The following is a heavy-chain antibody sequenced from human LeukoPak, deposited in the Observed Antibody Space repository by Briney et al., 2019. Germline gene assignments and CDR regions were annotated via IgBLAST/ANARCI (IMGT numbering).Heavy chain of an antibody. CDR2: ISTSGST. CDR1: GGYISRYY. V-gene: IGHV4-4*07. D-gene: IGHD3-10*01. Sequence: SETLSLTCSVSGGYISRYYWSWIGQPAGKGLESIGHISTSGSTNYNPSLKSRVTMSVDTSKNQFSLKLSSVTAADTAVYYCARLSTMGAFDIWGQGTMVTVSS. CDR3: ARLSTMGAFDI. J-gene: IGHJ3*02.